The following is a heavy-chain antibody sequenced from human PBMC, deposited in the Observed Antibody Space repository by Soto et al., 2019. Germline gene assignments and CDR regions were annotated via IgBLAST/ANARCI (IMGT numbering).Heavy chain of an antibody. J-gene: IGHJ6*02. CDR3: AKDIVVVPAAITGTAGGMDV. D-gene: IGHD2-2*01. Sequence: GASVKVSCKASGYTFTSYGISWVRQAPGQGLEWMGWISAYNGNTNYAQKLQGRVTMTTDTSTSTAYMELRSLRSDDTAVYYCAKDIVVVPAAITGTAGGMDVWGQGTTVTVSS. V-gene: IGHV1-18*04. CDR1: GYTFTSYG. CDR2: ISAYNGNT.